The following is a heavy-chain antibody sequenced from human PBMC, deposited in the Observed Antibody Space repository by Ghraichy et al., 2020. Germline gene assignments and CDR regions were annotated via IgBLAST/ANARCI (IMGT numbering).Heavy chain of an antibody. J-gene: IGHJ6*02. D-gene: IGHD2-2*01. Sequence: ASVKVSCKASGYTFTSYYMHWVRQAPGQGLEWMGIINPSGGSTSYAQKFQGRVTMTRDTSTSTVYMELSSLRSEDTAVYYCARDIVVVPAAMGRRYYYGMDVWGQGTTVTVSS. CDR2: INPSGGST. V-gene: IGHV1-46*01. CDR1: GYTFTSYY. CDR3: ARDIVVVPAAMGRRYYYGMDV.